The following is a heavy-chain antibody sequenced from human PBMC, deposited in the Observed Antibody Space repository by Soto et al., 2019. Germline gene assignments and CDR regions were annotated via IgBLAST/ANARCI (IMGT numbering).Heavy chain of an antibody. J-gene: IGHJ5*02. CDR1: GYTFTSYA. D-gene: IGHD7-27*01. Sequence: ASVKVSCKASGYTFTSYAMHWVRQAPGQRLEWMGWINAGNGNAKYSQKFQGRVTITRDTSASTAYMELSSLRSEDTAVYYCARVTLGIKWFDPWGQGTLVTVSS. V-gene: IGHV1-3*01. CDR2: INAGNGNA. CDR3: ARVTLGIKWFDP.